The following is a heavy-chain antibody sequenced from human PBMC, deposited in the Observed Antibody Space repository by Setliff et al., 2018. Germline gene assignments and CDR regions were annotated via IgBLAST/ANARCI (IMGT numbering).Heavy chain of an antibody. D-gene: IGHD1-1*01. CDR1: DGSSSSHY. CDR3: ARTGTYRYFDY. J-gene: IGHJ4*02. CDR2: IYTSWST. Sequence: SETLSLTCTVSDGSSSSHYWSWIWQPPGKELEWIGQIYTSWSTNYNPSLKSRVTISLDTSKSQFSLRLNSVTAADTAVYYCARTGTYRYFDYWGRGTLVTVSS. V-gene: IGHV4-4*09.